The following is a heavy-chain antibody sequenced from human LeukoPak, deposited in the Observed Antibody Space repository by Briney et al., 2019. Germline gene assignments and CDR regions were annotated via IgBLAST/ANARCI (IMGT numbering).Heavy chain of an antibody. Sequence: SETLSLTCAVSGDSISSDNCWGWIRQPPGKGLEWIGSVCRNGDTNYNPPLKSRVTISIDTSKNQSSLKLTSVTAADTAVYYCARHPYGLVREAFFDPWGQGTLVTVSS. J-gene: IGHJ5*02. CDR1: GDSISSDNC. D-gene: IGHD6-19*01. CDR3: ARHPYGLVREAFFDP. CDR2: VCRNGDT. V-gene: IGHV4-38-2*01.